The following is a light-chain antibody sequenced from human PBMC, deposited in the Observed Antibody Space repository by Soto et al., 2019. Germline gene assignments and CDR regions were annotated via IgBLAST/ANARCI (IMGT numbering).Light chain of an antibody. CDR3: QQRSNWPPPYT. V-gene: IGKV3-11*01. CDR2: DAS. J-gene: IGKJ2*01. Sequence: EIVLTQSPATVSLSPGERATRSCRASQSVSRYLAWYQQRPGQAPRLLIYDASTRATGIPARFSGSGSGTDFTLTISSLEPEDFAVYYCQQRSNWPPPYTFGQGTKLEIK. CDR1: QSVSRY.